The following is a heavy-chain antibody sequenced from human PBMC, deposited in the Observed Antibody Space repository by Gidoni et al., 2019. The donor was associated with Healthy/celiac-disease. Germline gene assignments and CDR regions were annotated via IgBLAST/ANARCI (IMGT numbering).Heavy chain of an antibody. J-gene: IGHJ4*02. CDR2: LTNSGGST. V-gene: IGHV3-23*01. CDR1: GFTFRTFA. Sequence: EVQLLESGGGFVQPGGSLRLSCAASGFTFRTFAMSWVRQAPGKGLEWVSSLTNSGGSTFYADSVKGRFTISRDNSKNTLYLQMNSLRADDTAVYYCAKSGTSSSSWYDYWGQGTLVTVSS. CDR3: AKSGTSSSSWYDY. D-gene: IGHD6-13*01.